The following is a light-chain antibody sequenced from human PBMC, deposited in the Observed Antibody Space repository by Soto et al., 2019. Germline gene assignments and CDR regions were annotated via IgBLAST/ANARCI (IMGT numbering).Light chain of an antibody. CDR2: DVS. Sequence: QSALTQPASGSGSPGQSITIYCPGTNSDVGDYNYVSWYQQHPGEAPKLIIYDVSNRPSGFSDRFSASKSGHTSSLTISGLQVEDEADYPCSSYTNSNTRVFRTGTKV. CDR1: NSDVGDYNY. V-gene: IGLV2-14*03. J-gene: IGLJ1*01. CDR3: SSYTNSNTRV.